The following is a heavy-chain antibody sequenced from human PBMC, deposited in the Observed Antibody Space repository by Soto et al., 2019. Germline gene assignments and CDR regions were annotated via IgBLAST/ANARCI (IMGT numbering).Heavy chain of an antibody. Sequence: EVQLVESGGGLVQPGGSLRLSCAASGFTFSSYEMNWVRQSPGKGLEWVSYISSSGSTIYYADSVKGRFTISRDNAKNSLYLQMNSLRAEDTAVYYCARDYSGDDVDYYGMDVWGQGTTVSVSS. V-gene: IGHV3-48*03. CDR1: GFTFSSYE. CDR2: ISSSGSTI. D-gene: IGHD5-12*01. CDR3: ARDYSGDDVDYYGMDV. J-gene: IGHJ6*02.